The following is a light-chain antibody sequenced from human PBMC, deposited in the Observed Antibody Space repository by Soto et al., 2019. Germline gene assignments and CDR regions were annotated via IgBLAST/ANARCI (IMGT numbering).Light chain of an antibody. CDR1: SSDVCGYNF. V-gene: IGLV2-14*01. CDR2: EVS. J-gene: IGLJ1*01. Sequence: QSALTPPASVSVSPGQSISISGAGTSSDVCGYNFVSWYQQHPGKAPKLMIHEVSNRPSGVSNRFSGSKSGNTASLTISGLQAEDEADYYCSSYTSISTLGVFGTGTKVTVL. CDR3: SSYTSISTLGV.